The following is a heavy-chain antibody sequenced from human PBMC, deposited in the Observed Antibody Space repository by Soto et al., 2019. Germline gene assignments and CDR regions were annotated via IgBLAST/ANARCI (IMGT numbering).Heavy chain of an antibody. Sequence: SETLSLTCTVSGGSISSGGYYWSWIRQHPGKGLEWIGYIYYSGSTYYNPSLKSRVTISVDTSKNQFSLKLSSVTAADTAVYYCATPSPPSGSLDYWGQETLVTVS. D-gene: IGHD6-13*01. CDR2: IYYSGST. J-gene: IGHJ4*02. CDR3: ATPSPPSGSLDY. CDR1: GGSISSGGYY. V-gene: IGHV4-31*03.